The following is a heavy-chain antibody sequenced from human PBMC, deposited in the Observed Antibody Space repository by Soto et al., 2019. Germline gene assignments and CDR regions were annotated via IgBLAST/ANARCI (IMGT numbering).Heavy chain of an antibody. CDR1: GFTFSSYW. V-gene: IGHV3-74*01. CDR2: INTDGSST. CDR3: AREGYYYDSSAYRIPRGMGV. Sequence: GGSLRLSCAASGFTFSSYWMHWVRQAPGKGLVWVSRINTDGSSTSYADSVKGRFTISRDNAKNTLYLQMNSLGAEDTAVYYCAREGYYYDSSAYRIPRGMGVWGQGTTVTVSS. J-gene: IGHJ6*02. D-gene: IGHD3-22*01.